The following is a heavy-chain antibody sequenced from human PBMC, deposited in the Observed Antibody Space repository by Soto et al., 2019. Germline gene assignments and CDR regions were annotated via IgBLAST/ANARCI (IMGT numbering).Heavy chain of an antibody. D-gene: IGHD2-15*01. V-gene: IGHV4-34*01. CDR3: ARGTSGGSLYYYYYYMDV. CDR1: GGSFSGYY. Sequence: SETLSLTCAVYGGSFSGYYWSWIRQPPGKGLEWIGEINHSGSTNYNPSLKSRVTISVDTSKNQFSLKLSSVTAADTAVYYCARGTSGGSLYYYYYYMDVWGKGTTVTVSS. CDR2: INHSGST. J-gene: IGHJ6*03.